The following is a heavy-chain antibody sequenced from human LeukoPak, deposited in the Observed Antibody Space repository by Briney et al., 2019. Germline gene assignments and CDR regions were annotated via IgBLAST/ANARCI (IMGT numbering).Heavy chain of an antibody. Sequence: RPGGSLRLSCVASEFTFSSYVMSWVRQAPGKGLEWVSSISGNGINTYYADSVKGRFTISRDNSKNTLYLQMNSLRAEDTAVYYCARAEDDWGQGTLVTVSS. CDR1: EFTFSSYV. J-gene: IGHJ4*02. CDR3: ARAEDD. CDR2: ISGNGINT. V-gene: IGHV3-23*01. D-gene: IGHD1-14*01.